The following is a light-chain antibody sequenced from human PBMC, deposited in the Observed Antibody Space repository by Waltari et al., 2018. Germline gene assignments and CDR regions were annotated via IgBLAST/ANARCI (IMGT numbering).Light chain of an antibody. V-gene: IGLV1-44*01. J-gene: IGLJ2*01. CDR2: GND. Sequence: QSVLTQPPSASGTPGQRVTIFCSGRSSNFGSNSVNWYQQLPGTAPKLLMYGNDQRPSGVPDRFSGSKSGTSASLAISGLQSEDDADYYCEAWDDSLNGPVFGGGTKLTVL. CDR3: EAWDDSLNGPV. CDR1: SSNFGSNS.